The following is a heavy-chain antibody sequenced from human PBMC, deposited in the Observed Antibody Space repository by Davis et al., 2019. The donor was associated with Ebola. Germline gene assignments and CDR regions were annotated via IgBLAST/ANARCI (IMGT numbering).Heavy chain of an antibody. D-gene: IGHD2-15*01. CDR3: ARGLVAFVTLSYFDY. CDR1: GFTFSNYA. Sequence: PGGSLRLSCAASGFTFSNYAMHWVRQPPGKGLEWVAVMSYDGTYKYYADSVKGRFTISRDNSKNTLYLQMSSLRAEDTAVYYCARGLVAFVTLSYFDYWGQGTLVTVSS. J-gene: IGHJ4*02. V-gene: IGHV3-30*04. CDR2: MSYDGTYK.